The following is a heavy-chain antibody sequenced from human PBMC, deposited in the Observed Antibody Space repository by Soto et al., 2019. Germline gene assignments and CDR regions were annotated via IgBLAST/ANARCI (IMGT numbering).Heavy chain of an antibody. Sequence: QVQLVESGGGVVQPGRSLRLSCAASGFTFSSYAMHWVRQAPGKGLAWVAVISYDGSNKYYADSVKGRFTISRDNSKNTLYLQMNRLRAEDTAVYYCARGLPTSCYALYCYYYGMDVWGQGTTVTVSS. CDR1: GFTFSSYA. V-gene: IGHV3-30-3*01. D-gene: IGHD2-2*01. CDR2: ISYDGSNK. J-gene: IGHJ6*02. CDR3: ARGLPTSCYALYCYYYGMDV.